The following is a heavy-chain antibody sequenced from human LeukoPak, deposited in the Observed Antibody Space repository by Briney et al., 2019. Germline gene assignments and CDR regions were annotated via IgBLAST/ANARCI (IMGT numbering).Heavy chain of an antibody. CDR2: IYSGGST. V-gene: IGHV3-53*01. J-gene: IGHJ6*03. CDR1: GFTVSSNY. CDR3: ATATHHYYYYYMDV. Sequence: GGSLRLSCAASGFTVSSNYMSWVRQAPGKGLEWVSVIYSGGSTYYADSVKGRFTISRDNSKNTLYLQMNSLRAEDTAVYYCATATHHYYYYYMDVWGKGTTVTISS.